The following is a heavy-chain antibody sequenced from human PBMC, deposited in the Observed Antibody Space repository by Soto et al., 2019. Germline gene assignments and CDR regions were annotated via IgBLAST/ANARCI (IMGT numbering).Heavy chain of an antibody. Sequence: PGGSLRLSCAASGFTFSGYAFHWVRQAPGKGLEWVAVIWYDGSNKYYADSVKGRFTISRDNSKNTLYLQMNSLRAEDTAVYYCARSGRWELHHFDYWGQGTLVTVSS. J-gene: IGHJ4*02. CDR3: ARSGRWELHHFDY. CDR2: IWYDGSNK. V-gene: IGHV3-33*08. CDR1: GFTFSGYA. D-gene: IGHD1-26*01.